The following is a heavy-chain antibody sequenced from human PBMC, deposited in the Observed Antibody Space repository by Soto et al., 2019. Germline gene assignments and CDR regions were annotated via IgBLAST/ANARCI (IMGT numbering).Heavy chain of an antibody. CDR3: ARDPSPDFWSGYYDY. CDR2: INPNNGGT. CDR1: GYTFKDYF. J-gene: IGHJ4*02. Sequence: HLVQSGAEVKQPGASVKVSCKASGYTFKDYFLNWVRQAPGQGLEWMGWINPNNGGTDYAQKFQGRVTMTRDTSISTAYMEVRGLRSGDTALYYCARDPSPDFWSGYYDYWGQGTLITVSS. D-gene: IGHD3-3*01. V-gene: IGHV1-2*02.